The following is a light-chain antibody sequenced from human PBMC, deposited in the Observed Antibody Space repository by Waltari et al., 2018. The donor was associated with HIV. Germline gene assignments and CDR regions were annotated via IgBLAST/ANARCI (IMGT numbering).Light chain of an antibody. CDR3: CSYAGSGLV. V-gene: IGLV2-23*02. CDR1: SSDVGASTL. J-gene: IGLJ3*02. CDR2: EVT. Sequence: QSALTQSASVSGSPGPSTTISCTGTSSDVGASTLVPWYQQHPGEIPKPLYYEVTERPSGVSTRFSGSKSGNSPSLTIAGLQAEDDAVYFCCSYAGSGLVFGGGTKLTVL.